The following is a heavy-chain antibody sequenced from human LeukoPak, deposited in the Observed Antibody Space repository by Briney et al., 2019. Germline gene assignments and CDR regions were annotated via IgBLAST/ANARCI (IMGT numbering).Heavy chain of an antibody. CDR1: GFTFSSYA. J-gene: IGHJ6*03. CDR3: ARDQLELRDYYYYMDV. Sequence: GGSLRLSCAASGFTFSSYAMSWVRQAPGKGLEWVSAISGSGGSTYYADSVKGRFTISRDNSKNTLYLQMNSLRAEDTAVYYCARDQLELRDYYYYMDVWGKGTTVTVSS. V-gene: IGHV3-23*01. CDR2: ISGSGGST. D-gene: IGHD1-7*01.